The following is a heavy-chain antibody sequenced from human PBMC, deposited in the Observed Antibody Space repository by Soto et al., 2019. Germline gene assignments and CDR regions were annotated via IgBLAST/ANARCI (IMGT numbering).Heavy chain of an antibody. CDR2: IYYSGST. Sequence: SETLSLTCTVSGASISSGGYYWGWIRQHPGKGLEWIGYIYYSGSTYYNPSLKSRVAISVDTSKNQFSLKLTSVTAADTAVYYCARDQDGRVGRHWFDPWGQGTLVTVSS. J-gene: IGHJ5*02. V-gene: IGHV4-31*03. CDR3: ARDQDGRVGRHWFDP. D-gene: IGHD1-26*01. CDR1: GASISSGGYY.